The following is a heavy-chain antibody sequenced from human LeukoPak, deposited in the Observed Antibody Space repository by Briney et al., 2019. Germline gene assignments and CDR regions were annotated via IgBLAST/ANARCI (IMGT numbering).Heavy chain of an antibody. CDR3: ARGGGIGTIAVPWFDP. V-gene: IGHV4-59*01. D-gene: IGHD1-26*01. CDR2: IYYSGST. CDR1: GGSISSYY. Sequence: SETLSLTCTVSGGSISSYYWSWIRQPPGKGLEWIGYIYYSGSTNYNPSLKSRVTISVDTSKNQFSLKRSSVTAADTAVYYCARGGGIGTIAVPWFDPWGQGTLVTVSS. J-gene: IGHJ5*02.